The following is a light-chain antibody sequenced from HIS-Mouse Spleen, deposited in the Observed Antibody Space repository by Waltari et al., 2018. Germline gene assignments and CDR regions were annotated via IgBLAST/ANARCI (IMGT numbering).Light chain of an antibody. CDR2: DVS. CDR1: NSNVGGYNY. J-gene: IGLJ3*02. Sequence: QSALTQPASDSGSPGQSITISGTGTNSNVGGYNYVSWYQQHPGKAPKLMIYDVSNRPSGVSNRFSGSKSGNTASLTISGLQAEDEADYYCCSYAGSSTLVFGGGTKLTVL. CDR3: CSYAGSSTLV. V-gene: IGLV2-14*03.